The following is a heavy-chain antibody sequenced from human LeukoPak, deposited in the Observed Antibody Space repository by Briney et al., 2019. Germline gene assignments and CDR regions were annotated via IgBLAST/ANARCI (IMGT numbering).Heavy chain of an antibody. V-gene: IGHV3-21*01. CDR1: GFTFSSYS. Sequence: GGSLRLSCAASGFTFSSYSMNWVRQAPGKGLEGVSSISSSSSYIYYADSVKGRFTISRDNHKNSLHLQMNSLRAEDTAVYYCARDRATVTTNPRGVEDYWGQGTLVTVSS. D-gene: IGHD4-17*01. J-gene: IGHJ4*02. CDR2: ISSSSSYI. CDR3: ARDRATVTTNPRGVEDY.